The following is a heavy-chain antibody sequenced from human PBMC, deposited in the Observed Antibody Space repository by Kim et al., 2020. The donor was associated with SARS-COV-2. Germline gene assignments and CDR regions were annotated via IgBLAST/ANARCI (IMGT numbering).Heavy chain of an antibody. V-gene: IGHV4-31*02. CDR3: ARVPDTAMVDFDY. Sequence: NPSLKSRVTISVDTSKNQFSLKLSSVTAADTAVYYCARVPDTAMVDFDYWGQGTLVTVSS. J-gene: IGHJ4*02. D-gene: IGHD5-18*01.